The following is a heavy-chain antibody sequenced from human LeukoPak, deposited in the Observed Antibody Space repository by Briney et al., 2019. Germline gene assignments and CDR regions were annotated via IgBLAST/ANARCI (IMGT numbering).Heavy chain of an antibody. D-gene: IGHD1-26*01. CDR1: GFTFSSYW. Sequence: GGSLRLSCAASGFTFSSYWMSWVRQAPGKGLEWVANIKQDGSEKYYVDSVKGRFTISRDNAKNSLYLQMNSLRAEDTAVYYCARAREWEPTLYYLDYWGQGTLVTVSS. CDR3: ARAREWEPTLYYLDY. V-gene: IGHV3-7*03. J-gene: IGHJ4*02. CDR2: IKQDGSEK.